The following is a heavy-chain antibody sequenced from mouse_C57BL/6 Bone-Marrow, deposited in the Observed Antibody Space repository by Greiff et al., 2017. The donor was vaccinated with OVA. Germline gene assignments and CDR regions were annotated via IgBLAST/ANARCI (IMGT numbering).Heavy chain of an antibody. CDR3: TRILLTPFDY. D-gene: IGHD4-1*01. Sequence: EVKLMESGEGLVKPGGSLKLSCAASGFTFSSYAMSWVRQTPEKRLEWVAYISSGGDYIYYADTVKGRFTISRDNARNTLYLQMSSLKSEDTAMYYCTRILLTPFDYWGQGTTLTVSS. J-gene: IGHJ2*01. CDR1: GFTFSSYA. V-gene: IGHV5-9-1*02. CDR2: ISSGGDYI.